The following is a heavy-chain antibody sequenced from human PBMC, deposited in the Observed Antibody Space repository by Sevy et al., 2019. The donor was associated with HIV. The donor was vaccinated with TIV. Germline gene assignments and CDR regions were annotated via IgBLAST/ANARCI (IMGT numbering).Heavy chain of an antibody. CDR1: GFTFDDYA. CDR2: ISWNSGSI. Sequence: GGSLRLSCAASGFTFDDYAMHWVRQAPGKGLEWVSGISWNSGSIGYADSVKGRFTISRDNATNSLYLQMNSLRAEDTDLYYCATDITGLAVAGTGYYYYGMDVWGQGTTVTVSS. CDR3: ATDITGLAVAGTGYYYYGMDV. D-gene: IGHD6-19*01. V-gene: IGHV3-9*01. J-gene: IGHJ6*02.